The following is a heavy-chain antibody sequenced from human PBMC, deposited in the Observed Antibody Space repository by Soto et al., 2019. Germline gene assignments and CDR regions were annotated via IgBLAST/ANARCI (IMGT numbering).Heavy chain of an antibody. Sequence: QVQLQQWGAGLVKPSETLSLSCAVYGQSFSGHSWAWIRQPPGKGLEWIGEISESGSTYYNPCLKSRVTISTDTSKNQFSLKLSSVTAADTAAYFCARGSGIVALPGELEDVNYDFWGQGTLVNVSS. J-gene: IGHJ4*02. D-gene: IGHD1-1*01. CDR1: GQSFSGHS. CDR2: ISESGST. V-gene: IGHV4-34*01. CDR3: ARGSGIVALPGELEDVNYDF.